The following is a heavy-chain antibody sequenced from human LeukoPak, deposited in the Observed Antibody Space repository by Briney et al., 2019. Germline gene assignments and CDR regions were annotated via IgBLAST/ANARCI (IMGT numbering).Heavy chain of an antibody. CDR1: GFTFSSYS. D-gene: IGHD2-8*01. CDR2: ISSSSSYI. V-gene: IGHV3-21*01. CDR3: ARVNGRLGSLYLDL. J-gene: IGHJ2*01. Sequence: GGSLRLTCAASGFTFSSYSMNWVRQAPGKGLEWVSSISSSSSYIYYADSVKGRFTISRDNAKNSLYLQMNSLRAEDTAVYYCARVNGRLGSLYLDLWGRGTLVTVSS.